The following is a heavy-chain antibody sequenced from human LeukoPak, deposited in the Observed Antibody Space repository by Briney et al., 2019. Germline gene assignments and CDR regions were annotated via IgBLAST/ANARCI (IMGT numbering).Heavy chain of an antibody. V-gene: IGHV3-74*01. J-gene: IGHJ4*02. CDR1: GFTFISYW. CDR2: INSDGSST. Sequence: GGSLRLSCAASGFTFISYWMHWVRQAPGKGLVWVSRINSDGSSTSYADSVKGRFTISRDNAKNTLYLQMNSLRAEDTAVYYCTRGYSGTYRIDYWGQGTLVTVSS. CDR3: TRGYSGTYRIDY. D-gene: IGHD1-26*01.